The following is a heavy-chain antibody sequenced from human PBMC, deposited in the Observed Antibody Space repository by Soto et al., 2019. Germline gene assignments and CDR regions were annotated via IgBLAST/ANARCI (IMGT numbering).Heavy chain of an antibody. D-gene: IGHD5-12*01. CDR1: GGTFSSYA. CDR3: AREGRWLQGWLGP. Sequence: QVQLVQSGAEVKKPGSSVKVSCKASGGTFSSYAISWVRQAPGQGLEWMGGIIPIFGTANYAQKFQGRVTSTADESTSTADMELSSLRSEDTAVYYCAREGRWLQGWLGPWGQGTLVTVSS. V-gene: IGHV1-69*12. J-gene: IGHJ5*02. CDR2: IIPIFGTA.